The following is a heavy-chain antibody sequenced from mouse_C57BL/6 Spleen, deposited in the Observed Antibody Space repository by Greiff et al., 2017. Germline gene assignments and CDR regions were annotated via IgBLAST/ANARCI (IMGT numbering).Heavy chain of an antibody. CDR3: ALYLYYAMDY. Sequence: QVQLKQPGAELVRPGSSVKLSCKASGYTFTSYWMHWVKQRPIQGLEWIGNIDPSDSETHYNQKFKDKATLTVDKSSSTAYMQLSSLTSEDSAVYYCALYLYYAMDYWGQGTSVTVSS. V-gene: IGHV1-52*01. CDR2: IDPSDSET. J-gene: IGHJ4*01. D-gene: IGHD5-5*01. CDR1: GYTFTSYW.